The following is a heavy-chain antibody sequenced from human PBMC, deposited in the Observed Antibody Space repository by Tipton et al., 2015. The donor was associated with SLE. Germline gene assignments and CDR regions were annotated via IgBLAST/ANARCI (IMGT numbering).Heavy chain of an antibody. CDR1: GFTVSSNY. J-gene: IGHJ3*02. V-gene: IGHV3-53*04. CDR2: IYSGGST. CDR3: ARASSGCDLDI. Sequence: SLRLSCAASGFTVSSNYMSWVRQAPGKGLEWVSVIYSGGSTYYADSVKGRFTISRHNSKNTLYLQMNSLRPEDAAVYYCARASSGCDLDIWGQGTMVTVSS. D-gene: IGHD6-19*01.